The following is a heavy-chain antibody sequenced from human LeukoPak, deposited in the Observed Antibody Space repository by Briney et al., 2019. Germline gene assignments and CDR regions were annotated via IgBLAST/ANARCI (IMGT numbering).Heavy chain of an antibody. D-gene: IGHD6-13*01. V-gene: IGHV1-18*01. CDR1: GYTFTSYG. CDR2: ISAYNGNT. CDR3: ASDRSPMAPTAAGQ. J-gene: IGHJ4*02. Sequence: ASVKVSCKASGYTFTSYGISWVRQAPGQGLEWMGWISAYNGNTNYAQKLQGRVTMTTDASTSTAYMELRSLRSDDTAVYYCASDRSPMAPTAAGQWGQGTLVTVSS.